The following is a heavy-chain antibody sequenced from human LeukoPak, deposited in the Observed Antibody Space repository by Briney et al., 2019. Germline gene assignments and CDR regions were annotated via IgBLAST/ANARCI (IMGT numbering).Heavy chain of an antibody. V-gene: IGHV1-3*02. CDR3: ARGSYESSGIDY. Sequence: ASVKVSCKASGYTFTNYAMHWVRQAPGQRLEWMGWSNAGNGNKKYSQEFQGRVTITRDTSASIAYMELSSLRSKDTAVYYCARGSYESSGIDYWGQGTLVTVSS. D-gene: IGHD3-22*01. CDR1: GYTFTNYA. J-gene: IGHJ4*02. CDR2: SNAGNGNK.